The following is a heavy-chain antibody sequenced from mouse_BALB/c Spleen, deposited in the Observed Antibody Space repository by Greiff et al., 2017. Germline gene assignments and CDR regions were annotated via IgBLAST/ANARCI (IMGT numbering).Heavy chain of an antibody. Sequence: VQLQQSGPGLVKPSQSLSLTCTVTGYSITSDYAWNWIRQFPGNKLEWMGYISYSGSTSYNPSLKSRISITRDTSKNQFFLQLKSVTTEDTATYYCARWGLPGKLGAMDYWGQGTSVTVSS. D-gene: IGHD2-10*01. CDR2: ISYSGST. CDR1: GYSITSDYA. V-gene: IGHV3-2*02. CDR3: ARWGLPGKLGAMDY. J-gene: IGHJ4*01.